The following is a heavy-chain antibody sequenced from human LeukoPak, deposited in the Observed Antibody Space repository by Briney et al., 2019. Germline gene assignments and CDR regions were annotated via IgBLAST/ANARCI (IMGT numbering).Heavy chain of an antibody. D-gene: IGHD3-22*01. CDR2: INHSGST. CDR3: ARHRRITMIVVVIKGAFDI. Sequence: SETLSLTCAVYGGSFSGYYWSWIRQPPGKGLEWIGEINHSGSTNYNPSLKSRVTISVDTSKNQFSLKLSSVTAADTAVYYCARHRRITMIVVVIKGAFDIWGQGTMVTVSS. V-gene: IGHV4-34*01. J-gene: IGHJ3*02. CDR1: GGSFSGYY.